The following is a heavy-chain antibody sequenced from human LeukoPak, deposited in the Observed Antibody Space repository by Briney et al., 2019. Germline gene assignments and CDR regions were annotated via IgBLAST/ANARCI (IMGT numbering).Heavy chain of an antibody. Sequence: SETLSLTCTVSGGSVRTYYWSWIRQPPGKGLEWIGYIYYSGSNNYNPSLKSQVTISVDTSKNQFSLKLSSVTTADTAVYYCAKDVRYYGMDVWGQGTTVTVSS. CDR1: GGSVRTYY. CDR2: IYYSGSN. CDR3: AKDVRYYGMDV. J-gene: IGHJ6*02. V-gene: IGHV4-59*02.